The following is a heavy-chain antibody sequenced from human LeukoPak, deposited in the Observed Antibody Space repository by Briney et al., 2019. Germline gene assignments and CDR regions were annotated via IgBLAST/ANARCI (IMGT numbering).Heavy chain of an antibody. CDR2: IILIFGTA. J-gene: IGHJ6*02. CDR1: GGTFSSYA. CDR3: ARDYGMATINDYYYGMDV. V-gene: IGHV1-69*13. Sequence: ASLKVSCKASGGTFSSYAFSWVRQAPGQGLEWMGGIILIFGTANYAQKFQGRVTITADESTSTAYMELSSLRSEDTAVYYCARDYGMATINDYYYGMDVWGQGTTVTVSS. D-gene: IGHD5-24*01.